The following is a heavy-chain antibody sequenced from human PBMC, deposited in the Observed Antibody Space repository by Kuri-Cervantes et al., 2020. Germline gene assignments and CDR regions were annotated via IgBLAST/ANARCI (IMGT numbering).Heavy chain of an antibody. Sequence: AVKVSCKASGYTFTSYYINWVRQATGQGLEWIGWIVVGSGNTNYAQKFQERVTITRDMSTSTVYMELSSLRSEDTAVYYCARSALGGYNYRLNYWGQGTLVTVSS. J-gene: IGHJ4*02. V-gene: IGHV1-58*02. D-gene: IGHD5-24*01. CDR2: IVVGSGNT. CDR3: ARSALGGYNYRLNY. CDR1: GYTFTSYY.